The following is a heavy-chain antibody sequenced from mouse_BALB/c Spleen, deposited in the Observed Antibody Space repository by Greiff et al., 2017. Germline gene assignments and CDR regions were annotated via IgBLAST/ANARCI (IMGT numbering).Heavy chain of an antibody. CDR1: GFTFSSYY. D-gene: IGHD1-1*01. CDR2: INSNGGST. Sequence: EVKLVESGGGLVKLGGSLKLSCAASGFTFSSYYMSWVRQTPEKRLELVAAINSNGGSTYYPDTVKGRFTISRDNAKNTLYLQMSSLKSEDTALYYCARHYYYGSSYYFDYWGQGTTLTVSS. CDR3: ARHYYYGSSYYFDY. J-gene: IGHJ2*01. V-gene: IGHV5-6-2*01.